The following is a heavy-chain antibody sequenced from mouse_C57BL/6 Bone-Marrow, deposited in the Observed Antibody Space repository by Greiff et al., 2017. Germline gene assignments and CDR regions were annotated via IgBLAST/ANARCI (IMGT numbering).Heavy chain of an antibody. J-gene: IGHJ1*03. CDR1: GFSLTSYG. V-gene: IGHV2-2*01. Sequence: VKVVESGPGLVQPSQSLSITCTVSGFSLTSYGVHWVRQSPGKGLEWLGVIWSGGSTDYNAAFISRLSISKDNSKSQVFFKMNSLQADDTAIYYCAKSDGYLFAYWGTGTTVTVSS. CDR3: AKSDGYLFAY. CDR2: IWSGGST. D-gene: IGHD2-3*01.